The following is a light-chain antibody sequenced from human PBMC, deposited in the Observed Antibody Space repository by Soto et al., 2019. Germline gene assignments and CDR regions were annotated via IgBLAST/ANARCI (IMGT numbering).Light chain of an antibody. Sequence: DIQMTQYPSSMSASVGDRFTITCRASQTISTYLNWYQQKPGKANRLLIYDASSLLSGVTSRFSGSGSGTDLTLTIASLQPEDFSTYYCQPSDSTPYTVGQGTKVDIK. CDR2: DAS. CDR1: QTISTY. CDR3: QPSDSTPYT. V-gene: IGKV1-39*01. J-gene: IGKJ2*01.